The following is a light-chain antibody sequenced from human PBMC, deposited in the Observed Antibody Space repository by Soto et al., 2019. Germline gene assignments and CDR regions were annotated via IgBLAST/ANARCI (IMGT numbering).Light chain of an antibody. CDR2: DVS. Sequence: QSVLTQPRSVSGSPGQSVTISCTGTSSDVGGYNYVSWYQQHPGKTPKLMIYDVSKRPSGVPDRFSGSKSGNTASLTISGLRAEEEVDYSCCSYAGRYTYVFGTGTRATAL. CDR1: SSDVGGYNY. J-gene: IGLJ1*01. V-gene: IGLV2-11*01. CDR3: CSYAGRYTYV.